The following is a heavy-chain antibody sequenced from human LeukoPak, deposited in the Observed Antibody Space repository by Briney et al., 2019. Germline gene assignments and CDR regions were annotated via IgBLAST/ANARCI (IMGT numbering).Heavy chain of an antibody. Sequence: ASVKVSCKASGYTFTSYGINWVRQAPGQGLEWMGWISAYNGKTNYAQKLQGRVTMTTDTSTTTAYMELRSLRSDDTAVYYCARDVWGYSLGYGDHWGQGTLVTVSS. V-gene: IGHV1-18*04. CDR3: ARDVWGYSLGYGDH. J-gene: IGHJ4*02. D-gene: IGHD5-18*01. CDR2: ISAYNGKT. CDR1: GYTFTSYG.